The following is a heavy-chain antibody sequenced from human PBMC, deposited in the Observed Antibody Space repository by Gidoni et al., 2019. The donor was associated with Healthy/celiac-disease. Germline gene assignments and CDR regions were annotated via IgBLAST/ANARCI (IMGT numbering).Heavy chain of an antibody. V-gene: IGHV4-39*01. Sequence: QLQLQESGPGLVKPSETLSLTCPVSGGPISSSSYYWGWIRQPPGKGLEWIGSIYYSGSTYYNPSLKSRVTISVDTSKNQFSLKLSSVTAADTAVYYCARPRNYDSSGYQDWGQGTLVTVSS. CDR1: GGPISSSSYY. J-gene: IGHJ4*02. D-gene: IGHD3-22*01. CDR3: ARPRNYDSSGYQD. CDR2: IYYSGST.